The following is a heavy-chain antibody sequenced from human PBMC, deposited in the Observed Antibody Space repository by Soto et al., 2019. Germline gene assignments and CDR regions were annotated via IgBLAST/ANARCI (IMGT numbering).Heavy chain of an antibody. CDR3: ARDKITGLFDY. Sequence: QVQLQQWGAGLLKPSETLSLTCAVYGGSFSGYYWTWIRQPPGTGLEWIGEINHSGSTNYNPSLKSLVTISVDTSKNQSSLKLTSVTAAHTAVYYCARDKITGLFDYWGQGTLVTVSS. CDR1: GGSFSGYY. CDR2: INHSGST. J-gene: IGHJ4*02. V-gene: IGHV4-34*01. D-gene: IGHD2-8*02.